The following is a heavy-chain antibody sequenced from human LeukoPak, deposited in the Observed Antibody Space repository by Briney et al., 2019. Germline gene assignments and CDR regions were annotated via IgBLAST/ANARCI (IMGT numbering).Heavy chain of an antibody. CDR2: MNPNSGNT. J-gene: IGHJ4*02. D-gene: IGHD6-13*01. CDR3: ARGGKQQLVDY. Sequence: ASVKVSCKASGYTFTSYGISWVRQAPGQGLEWMGWMNPNSGNTGYAQKFQGRVTITRNTSISTAYMELSSLRSEDTAVYYCARGGKQQLVDYWGQGTLVTVSS. CDR1: GYTFTSYG. V-gene: IGHV1-8*03.